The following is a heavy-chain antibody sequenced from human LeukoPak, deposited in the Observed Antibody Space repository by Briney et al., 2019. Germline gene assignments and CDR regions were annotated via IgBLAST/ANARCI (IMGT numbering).Heavy chain of an antibody. J-gene: IGHJ4*02. V-gene: IGHV3-49*04. CDR1: GFTFGDYA. D-gene: IGHD5-12*01. Sequence: GGSLRLSCTGSGFTFGDYAMNWVRQAPGKGLEWVGFIRSKAYGGTPEYAASVKGRFTISRDDSKSIAYLQMNSLKTEDTAVYYCTRAIVATKDYWGQGTLVTVSS. CDR2: IRSKAYGGTP. CDR3: TRAIVATKDY.